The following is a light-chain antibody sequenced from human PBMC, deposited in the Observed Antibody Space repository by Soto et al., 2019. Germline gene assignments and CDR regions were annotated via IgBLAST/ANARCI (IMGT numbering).Light chain of an antibody. CDR1: HTISSSY. CDR2: GIS. Sequence: IVLTQSPATLSVSPGERATLSCRASHTISSSYLAWYQQKPGQAPRLLMYGISRRATGIPDRFSGSGSGTDFTLTITRLEPEDFAVYYCQQYVTSSPRTFGQGTKVDIK. J-gene: IGKJ1*01. CDR3: QQYVTSSPRT. V-gene: IGKV3-20*01.